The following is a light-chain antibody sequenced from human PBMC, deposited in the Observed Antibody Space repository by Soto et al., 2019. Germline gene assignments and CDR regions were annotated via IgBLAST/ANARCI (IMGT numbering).Light chain of an antibody. Sequence: EIVLTQSPATLSLSPGERATLSCRASQSVGSYLAWYQQKPGQAPRLLIYDTSSRATGIPARFSGVGSGTDFTLTIRSLEPEDCAVYYCQQSSNWPPYTFGQGTKLEIK. CDR2: DTS. CDR1: QSVGSY. V-gene: IGKV3-11*01. J-gene: IGKJ2*01. CDR3: QQSSNWPPYT.